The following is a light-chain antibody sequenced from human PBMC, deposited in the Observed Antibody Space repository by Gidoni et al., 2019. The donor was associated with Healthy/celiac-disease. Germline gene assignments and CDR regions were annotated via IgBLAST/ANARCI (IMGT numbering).Light chain of an antibody. Sequence: VVMTQSPLSLPVTPGEPSSISCRSSQSLLHSNGYDYLDWYLQKPGQSPQLLIYLGSNRASGVPDRFSGSGSGTDFTLKISRVEAEDVGIYYCMQALQTPITFXQXTRLDIK. CDR3: MQALQTPIT. CDR2: LGS. J-gene: IGKJ5*01. CDR1: QSLLHSNGYDY. V-gene: IGKV2-28*01.